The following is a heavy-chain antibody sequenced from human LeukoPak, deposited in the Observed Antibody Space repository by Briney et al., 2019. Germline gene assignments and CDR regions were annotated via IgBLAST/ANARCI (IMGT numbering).Heavy chain of an antibody. CDR1: GFTFSSYA. D-gene: IGHD3-3*01. J-gene: IGHJ3*02. CDR3: ASTYYDFWSGYPHAFDI. CDR2: IRYDGSNK. Sequence: GGSLRLSCAASGFTFSSYAMHWVRQAPGKGLEWVAFIRYDGSNKYYADSVKGRFTISRDNSKNTLYLQMNSLRAEDTAVYYCASTYYDFWSGYPHAFDIWGQGTMVTVSS. V-gene: IGHV3-30*02.